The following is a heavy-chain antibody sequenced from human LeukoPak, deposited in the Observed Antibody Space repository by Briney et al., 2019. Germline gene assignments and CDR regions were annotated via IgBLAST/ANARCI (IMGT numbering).Heavy chain of an antibody. V-gene: IGHV1-46*01. Sequence: ASVKVSCKASGYTFTSYYMHWVRQAPGQGLEWMGIINPSGGSTSYAQKFQGRVTMTTDTSTSTAYMELRSLRSDDTAVYYCASWGYSYGYEGWFDPWGQGTLVTVSS. CDR1: GYTFTSYY. J-gene: IGHJ5*02. D-gene: IGHD5-18*01. CDR3: ASWGYSYGYEGWFDP. CDR2: INPSGGST.